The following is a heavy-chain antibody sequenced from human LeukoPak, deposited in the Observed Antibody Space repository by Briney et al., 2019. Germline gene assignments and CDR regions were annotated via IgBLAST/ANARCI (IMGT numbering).Heavy chain of an antibody. J-gene: IGHJ4*02. Sequence: GGSLRLSCAASRFTFSTYAMSWVRQAPGKGLEWVSTISGSGGSTYYADSVKGRFTISRDNAKNSLYLQMNSLRAEDTAAYYCAREAQLWYDIECWGQGTLVTVSS. CDR2: ISGSGGST. D-gene: IGHD5-18*01. CDR1: RFTFSTYA. V-gene: IGHV3-23*01. CDR3: AREAQLWYDIEC.